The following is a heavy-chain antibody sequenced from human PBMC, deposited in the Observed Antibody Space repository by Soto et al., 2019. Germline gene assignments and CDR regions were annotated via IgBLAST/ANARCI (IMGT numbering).Heavy chain of an antibody. J-gene: IGHJ6*04. CDR2: INAGNGNT. V-gene: IGHV1-3*01. CDR3: ARDRVPAASLSYYYYYGMDV. D-gene: IGHD2-2*01. Sequence: ASVKVSCKASGYTFTSYAMHWVRQAPGQRLEWMGWINAGNGNTKYSQKFQGRVTITRDTSASTAYMELSSLRSEDTAVYYCARDRVPAASLSYYYYYGMDVGRGGTTVTVSS. CDR1: GYTFTSYA.